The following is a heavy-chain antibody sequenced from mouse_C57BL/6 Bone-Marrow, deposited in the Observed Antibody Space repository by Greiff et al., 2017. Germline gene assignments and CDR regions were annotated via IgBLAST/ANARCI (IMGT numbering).Heavy chain of an antibody. J-gene: IGHJ4*01. V-gene: IGHV1-69*01. CDR3: AVDRGYAMDY. D-gene: IGHD3-2*01. CDR2: IDPSDSYT. Sequence: QVQLQQPGAELVMPGASVKLSCKASGYTFTSYWMHWVKQRPGQGLEWIGEIDPSDSYTNYNQQFKGKSTLTVDKYSSTAYMQLSSLTSEDSAVYYCAVDRGYAMDYWGQGTSVTVSS. CDR1: GYTFTSYW.